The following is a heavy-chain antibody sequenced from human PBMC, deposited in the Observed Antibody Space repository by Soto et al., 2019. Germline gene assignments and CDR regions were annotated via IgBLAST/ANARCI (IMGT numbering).Heavy chain of an antibody. D-gene: IGHD2-8*02. CDR1: TYSISSGYY. J-gene: IGHJ4*02. Sequence: SETLSLTCAVSTYSISSGYYWGWIRQPPGKGLEWIGSIYHSGSTYYNLSLKSRVTISVDTSKNQFSLKLSSVNAADTAVYYCARGTVVDTVPFDYWGQGALVTAPQ. CDR3: ARGTVVDTVPFDY. V-gene: IGHV4-38-2*01. CDR2: IYHSGST.